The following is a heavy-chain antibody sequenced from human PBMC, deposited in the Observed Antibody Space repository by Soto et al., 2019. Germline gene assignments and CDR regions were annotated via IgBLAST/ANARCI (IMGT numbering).Heavy chain of an antibody. CDR2: MSYDVNIK. Sequence: WGSLRLSCAASGFTFNSHSMHWVRQAPGKGLEWVSVMSYDVNIKYYADSVRGRFTISRDNSKNTLYLHMNSLRTEDTAVYYCARTYNWNYDAFDIWGQGTMVTVSS. CDR1: GFTFNSHS. CDR3: ARTYNWNYDAFDI. D-gene: IGHD1-7*01. V-gene: IGHV3-30-3*01. J-gene: IGHJ3*02.